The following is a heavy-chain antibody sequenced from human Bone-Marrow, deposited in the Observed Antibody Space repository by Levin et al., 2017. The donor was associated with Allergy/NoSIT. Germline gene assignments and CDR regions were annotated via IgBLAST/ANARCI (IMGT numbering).Heavy chain of an antibody. Sequence: SVKVSCKASGGTFSSYAISWVRQAPGQGLEWMGGIIPIFGTANYAQKFQGRVTITADKSTSTAYMELSSLRSEDTAVYYCARVWEGYCSGGSCWDYYYYYMDVWGKGTTVTVSS. V-gene: IGHV1-69*06. CDR2: IIPIFGTA. D-gene: IGHD2-15*01. CDR1: GGTFSSYA. J-gene: IGHJ6*03. CDR3: ARVWEGYCSGGSCWDYYYYYMDV.